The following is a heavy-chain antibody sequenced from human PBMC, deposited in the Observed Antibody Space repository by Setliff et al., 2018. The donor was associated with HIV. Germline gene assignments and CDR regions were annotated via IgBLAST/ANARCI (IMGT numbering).Heavy chain of an antibody. D-gene: IGHD6-13*01. J-gene: IGHJ4*02. Sequence: ASVKVSCKISGYTLAELSIHWVRQAPGKGLEWMGGFDPKDGETIYAQKLQGRVTMTEDTSTDIAYMDLSSLRSEDTAVYYCATLSSSWTGYFDSWGQGTQVTVSS. CDR3: ATLSSSWTGYFDS. CDR2: FDPKDGET. V-gene: IGHV1-24*01. CDR1: GYTLAELS.